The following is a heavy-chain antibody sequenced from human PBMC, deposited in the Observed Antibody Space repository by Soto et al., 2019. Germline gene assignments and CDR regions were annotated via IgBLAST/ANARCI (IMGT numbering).Heavy chain of an antibody. CDR2: IYYSGST. J-gene: IGHJ4*02. CDR1: GGSVSSGSYY. D-gene: IGHD3-22*01. CDR3: ARGASSGYYQFDY. Sequence: SETLSLTCTVSGGSVSSGSYYWSWIRQPPGKGLEWIGYIYYSGSTNYNPSLKGRVTISVDTSKNQFSLKLSSVTAADTAVYYCARGASSGYYQFDYWGQGTLVTVSS. V-gene: IGHV4-61*01.